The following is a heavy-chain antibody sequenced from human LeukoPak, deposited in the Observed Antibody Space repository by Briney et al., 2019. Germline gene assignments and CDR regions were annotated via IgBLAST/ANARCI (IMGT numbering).Heavy chain of an antibody. D-gene: IGHD3-22*01. CDR2: IYYSGST. CDR1: GGSVNSSFYY. V-gene: IGHV4-61*01. J-gene: IGHJ6*02. CDR3: ARMGSGYYPHYYYYGMDV. Sequence: SETLSLTCTVSGGSVNSSFYYWSWVRQPPGKGLEWIGYIYYSGSTNYNPSLKSRVTISVDTSKNQFSLKLSSVTAADTAVYYCARMGSGYYPHYYYYGMDVWGQGTTVTVSS.